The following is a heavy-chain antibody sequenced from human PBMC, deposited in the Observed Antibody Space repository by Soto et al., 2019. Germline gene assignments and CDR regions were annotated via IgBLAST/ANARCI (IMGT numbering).Heavy chain of an antibody. CDR1: GFTFSSYS. D-gene: IGHD6-13*01. V-gene: IGHV3-21*01. J-gene: IGHJ6*02. Sequence: LRLSCAASGFTFSSYSMNWVRQAPGKGLEWVSSISSSSSYIYYADSVKGRFTISRDNAKNSLYLQMNSLRAEDTAVYYCARYYSSSWAYYYGMDVQGQGTTVPVSS. CDR2: ISSSSSYI. CDR3: ARYYSSSWAYYYGMDV.